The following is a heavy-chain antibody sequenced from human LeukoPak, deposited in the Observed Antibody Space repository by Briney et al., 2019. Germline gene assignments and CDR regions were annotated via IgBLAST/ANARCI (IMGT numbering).Heavy chain of an antibody. V-gene: IGHV1-8*01. CDR2: MNPNSGNA. J-gene: IGHJ4*02. CDR3: ARAPMVAAGTEPHGIDY. CDR1: GYTFTSYD. D-gene: IGHD6-13*01. Sequence: ASVKVSCKASGYTFTSYDINWVRQATGQGLEWMGWMNPNSGNAGYAQKFQGRVTMTRNTSISTAYMELSSLRSEDTAVYYCARAPMVAAGTEPHGIDYWGQGTLVTVSS.